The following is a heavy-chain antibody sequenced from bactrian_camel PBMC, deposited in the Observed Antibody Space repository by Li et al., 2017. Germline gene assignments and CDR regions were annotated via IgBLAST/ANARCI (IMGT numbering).Heavy chain of an antibody. J-gene: IGHJ4*01. CDR3: VVVVNGA. Sequence: QLVESGGGSVQAGGSLRLSCEASSNTVMSACMAWLRQAPGKEREGVATLARDALTTYADSVKGRFTGSRDNAKNTVYLQMNSLKPEDTAVYYCVVVVNGARGQGTQVTVS. D-gene: IGHD2*01. V-gene: IGHV3S53*01. CDR1: SNTVMSAC. CDR2: LARDALT.